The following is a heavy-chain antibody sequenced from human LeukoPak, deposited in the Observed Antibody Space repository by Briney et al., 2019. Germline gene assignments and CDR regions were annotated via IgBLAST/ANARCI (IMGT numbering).Heavy chain of an antibody. V-gene: IGHV3-23*01. CDR1: GFTFSSYA. Sequence: GGSLRLSCAASGFTFSSYAMSWVRQAPGKGLEWVSAISGSGGSTYYADSVKGRFTISRDNSKDTLYLQMNSLRAEDTAVYYCAKVVTIFGVVTRGYFDYWGQGTLVTVSS. CDR3: AKVVTIFGVVTRGYFDY. J-gene: IGHJ4*02. D-gene: IGHD3-3*01. CDR2: ISGSGGST.